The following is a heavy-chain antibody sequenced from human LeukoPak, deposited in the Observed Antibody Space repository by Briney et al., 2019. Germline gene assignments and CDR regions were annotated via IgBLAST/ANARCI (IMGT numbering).Heavy chain of an antibody. D-gene: IGHD1-26*01. CDR2: ITGSSTYI. CDR1: GFTFSSYS. Sequence: GGSLRLSCAASGFTFSSYSMNWVSQAPGKGLEWVSSITGSSTYIHYADSVKGRFTISRDNAKNSLYLQMNSLRAEDTAVYYCAKGRTSGPYDAFDIWGQGTMVTVSS. V-gene: IGHV3-21*04. CDR3: AKGRTSGPYDAFDI. J-gene: IGHJ3*02.